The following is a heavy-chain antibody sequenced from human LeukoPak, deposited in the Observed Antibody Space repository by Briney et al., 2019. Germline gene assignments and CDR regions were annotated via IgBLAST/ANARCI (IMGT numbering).Heavy chain of an antibody. Sequence: SETLSVTCTVSGGSISSHYWSWIRQPPGKGLEWIGYIYYSGSTNYNPSLKSRVTISVDTSKNQFSLKLSSVTAADTAVYYCARDTAMILDYWGQGTLVTVSS. J-gene: IGHJ4*02. CDR1: GGSISSHY. D-gene: IGHD5-18*01. CDR2: IYYSGST. CDR3: ARDTAMILDY. V-gene: IGHV4-59*11.